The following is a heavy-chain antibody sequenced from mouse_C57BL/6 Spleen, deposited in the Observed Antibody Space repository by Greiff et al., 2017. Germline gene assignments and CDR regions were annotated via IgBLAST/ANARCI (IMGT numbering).Heavy chain of an antibody. J-gene: IGHJ1*03. CDR2: INYDGSST. D-gene: IGHD5-5*01. Sequence: EVHLVESEGGLVQPGSSMKLSCTASGFTFSDYYMAWVRQVPEKGLEWVANINYDGSSTYYLDSLKSRFIISRDNAKNILYLQMSSLKSEDTATYYCARLSLPRRYFDVWGTGTTVTVSS. CDR1: GFTFSDYY. V-gene: IGHV5-16*01. CDR3: ARLSLPRRYFDV.